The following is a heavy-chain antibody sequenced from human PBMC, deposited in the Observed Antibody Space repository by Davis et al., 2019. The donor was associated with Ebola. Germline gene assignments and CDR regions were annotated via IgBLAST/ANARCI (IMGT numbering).Heavy chain of an antibody. V-gene: IGHV3-53*01. CDR2: FYSGGDI. D-gene: IGHD3-10*01. J-gene: IGHJ4*02. CDR1: GFTVSSNY. CDR3: TRAALWFGEFPWYYFDY. Sequence: PGGSLRLSCAASGFTVSSNYMSWVRQPPGKGLEWVSVFYSGGDIYYADSVKGRFTISRDNSKNTVYLQMNSLRAEDTAMFYCTRAALWFGEFPWYYFDYWGQGSLVTVSS.